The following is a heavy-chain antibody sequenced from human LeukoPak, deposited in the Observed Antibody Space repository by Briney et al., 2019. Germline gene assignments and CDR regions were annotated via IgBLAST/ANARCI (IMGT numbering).Heavy chain of an antibody. V-gene: IGHV3-48*02. CDR3: ARGARGYSYGEYFDY. D-gene: IGHD5-18*01. CDR2: ISSSSTI. CDR1: GFTFSSYS. J-gene: IGHJ4*02. Sequence: GGSLRLSCAASGFTFSSYSMNWVRQAPGKGLEWVSYISSSSTIYYADSVKGRFTISRDNAKNSLYLQMNSLRDEDTAVYYCARGARGYSYGEYFDYWGQGTLATVSS.